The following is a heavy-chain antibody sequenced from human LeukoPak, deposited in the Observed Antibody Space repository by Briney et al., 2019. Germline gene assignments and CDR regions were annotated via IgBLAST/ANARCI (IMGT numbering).Heavy chain of an antibody. V-gene: IGHV1-58*02. CDR3: TADPYYDASGPPRWFDP. D-gene: IGHD3-22*01. Sequence: SVKVSCKASGFTFTTSAMQWVRQARGQRLEWIGWIVVGSDNTNYAQKFQERVTITRDMSTSTAYMELSSLRSDETAVYYCTADPYYDASGPPRWFDPWGQGTLVTVSS. J-gene: IGHJ5*02. CDR1: GFTFTTSA. CDR2: IVVGSDNT.